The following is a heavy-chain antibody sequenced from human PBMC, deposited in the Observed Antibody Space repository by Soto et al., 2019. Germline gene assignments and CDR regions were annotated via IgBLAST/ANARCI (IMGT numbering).Heavy chain of an antibody. J-gene: IGHJ4*02. CDR1: GGSISSYY. D-gene: IGHD3-10*01. Sequence: ETLSLTCTVAGGSISSYYWSWILHPPGKGLEWIGYIYYSGSTNYNPSLKSRVTISVDTSKNQFSLKLSSVTAADTAVYYCARDDYGSGSSPFEYWGRGTLVTVSS. CDR2: IYYSGST. V-gene: IGHV4-59*01. CDR3: ARDDYGSGSSPFEY.